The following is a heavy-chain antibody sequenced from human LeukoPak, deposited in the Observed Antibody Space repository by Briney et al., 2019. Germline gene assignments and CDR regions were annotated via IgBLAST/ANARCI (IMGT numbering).Heavy chain of an antibody. D-gene: IGHD6-13*01. V-gene: IGHV3-7*01. CDR1: GFTFSSYW. CDR3: ARGSRQQPPMYYFDY. CDR2: IKQDGSEK. Sequence: LSGGSLRLSCAASGFTFSSYWMSWVRQAPGKGLEWVANIKQDGSEKYYVDSVKGRFTISRDNAKNSLYLQMNSLRAEDTAVYYCARGSRQQPPMYYFDYWGQGTLVTVSS. J-gene: IGHJ4*02.